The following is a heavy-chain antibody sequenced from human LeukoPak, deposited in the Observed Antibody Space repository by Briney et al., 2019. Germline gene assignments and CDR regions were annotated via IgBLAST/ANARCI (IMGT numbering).Heavy chain of an antibody. CDR1: GFTFSDYY. D-gene: IGHD3-22*01. J-gene: IGHJ4*02. CDR2: IGSSDSTI. CDR3: ARWGYDSSGYYLPLDY. Sequence: PGGSLRLSCAASGFTFSDYYMSWIRQAPGKGLEWVSYIGSSDSTIYYADSVKGRFTISRDNAKNSLYLQMNSLRAEDTAVYYCARWGYDSSGYYLPLDYWGQGTLVTVSS. V-gene: IGHV3-11*04.